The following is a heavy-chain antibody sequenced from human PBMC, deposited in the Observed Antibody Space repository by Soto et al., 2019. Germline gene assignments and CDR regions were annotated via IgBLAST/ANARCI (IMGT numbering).Heavy chain of an antibody. CDR3: ARHRGYYFDS. D-gene: IGHD3-16*01. Sequence: PGESLKISCKASGFNFTTFSIAWVRQVPGKGLEWMGIINPNDSDIRYSPSFQGQVTISADRSVSTASPHWSSLKASDTAIYYCARHRGYYFDSWGQGTLVTVSS. CDR1: GFNFTTFS. V-gene: IGHV5-51*01. J-gene: IGHJ4*02. CDR2: INPNDSDI.